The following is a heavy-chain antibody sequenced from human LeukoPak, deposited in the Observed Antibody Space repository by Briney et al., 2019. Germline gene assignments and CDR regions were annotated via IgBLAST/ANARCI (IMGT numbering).Heavy chain of an antibody. CDR1: GGSISSSSYY. V-gene: IGHV4-61*05. Sequence: SETLSLTCTVSGGSISSSSYYWGWIRQPPGKGLEWIGYIYYSGSTNYNPSLKSRVTISVDTSKNQFSLKLSSVTAADTAVYYCARGSGGSCYSAEGACYFDYWGQGTLVTVSS. J-gene: IGHJ4*02. D-gene: IGHD2-15*01. CDR3: ARGSGGSCYSAEGACYFDY. CDR2: IYYSGST.